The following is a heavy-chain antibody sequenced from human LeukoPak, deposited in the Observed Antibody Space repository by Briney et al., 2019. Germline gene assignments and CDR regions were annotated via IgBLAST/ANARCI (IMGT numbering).Heavy chain of an antibody. J-gene: IGHJ4*02. CDR1: GGTFSSYA. CDR3: ARVQISYCSSTSCYAGDAFDI. Sequence: SVKVSCKASGGTFSSYAISWVRQAPGQGLEWMGGIIPIFGTANYAQKFQGRVTITADKSTSTAYMELSSLRSEDTAVYYCARVQISYCSSTSCYAGDAFDIWGQGTLVTVSS. V-gene: IGHV1-69*06. CDR2: IIPIFGTA. D-gene: IGHD2-2*01.